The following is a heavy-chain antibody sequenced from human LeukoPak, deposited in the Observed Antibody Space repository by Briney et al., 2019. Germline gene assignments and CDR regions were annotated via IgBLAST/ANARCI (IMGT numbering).Heavy chain of an antibody. D-gene: IGHD6-19*01. CDR1: GGSISSYY. CDR2: IYYSGST. CDR3: ARDDSSGWYMTD. V-gene: IGHV4-59*01. J-gene: IGHJ4*02. Sequence: PSETLSVTYTVSGGSISSYYWSWIRQPPGKGLEWIGDIYYSGSTSYNPSLKSRVTISVDTSKNQCSLKLSSVTAADTAVYYCARDDSSGWYMTDWGQGTLVTVSS.